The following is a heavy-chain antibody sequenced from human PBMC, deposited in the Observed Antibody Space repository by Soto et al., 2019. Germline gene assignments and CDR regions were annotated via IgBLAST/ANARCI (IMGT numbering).Heavy chain of an antibody. CDR1: GFTVSSNY. J-gene: IGHJ6*02. D-gene: IGHD2-15*01. CDR3: ARDRWFFGMDV. CDR2: IYSGGST. Sequence: EVQLVETGGGLIQPGGSLRLSCAASGFTVSSNYMSWVRQAPGKGLEWVSVIYSGGSTYYADSVKGRFTIYRDNSKNTLYLQMNSMRAEDTAVYYCARDRWFFGMDVWGQGTTVTVSS. V-gene: IGHV3-53*02.